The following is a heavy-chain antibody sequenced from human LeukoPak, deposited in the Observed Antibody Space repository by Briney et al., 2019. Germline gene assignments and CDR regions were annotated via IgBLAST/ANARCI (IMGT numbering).Heavy chain of an antibody. CDR1: GFTFSSYG. V-gene: IGHV3-30*02. CDR3: AKDGAGGYYGSGSYSPRYYYYYMDV. D-gene: IGHD3-10*01. CDR2: IRYDGSNK. J-gene: IGHJ6*03. Sequence: GGSLRLSCAASGFTFSSYGMHWVRQALGKGLEWVAFIRYDGSNKYYADSVKGRFTISRDNSKNTLYLQMNSLRAEDTAVYYCAKDGAGGYYGSGSYSPRYYYYYMDVWAKGPRSPSP.